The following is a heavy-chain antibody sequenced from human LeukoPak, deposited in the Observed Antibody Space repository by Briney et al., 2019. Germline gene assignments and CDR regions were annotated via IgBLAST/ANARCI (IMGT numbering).Heavy chain of an antibody. CDR2: INHSGST. D-gene: IGHD5-12*01. J-gene: IGHJ4*02. Sequence: SETLSLTCAVYGGSFSGYYWSWIRQPPGKGLEWIGEINHSGSTNYNPSLKSRVTISVDTSKNQFSLKLSSVTAADTAVYYCARGYSGYNPFDYWGQGTLVTVSS. CDR3: ARGYSGYNPFDY. CDR1: GGSFSGYY. V-gene: IGHV4-34*01.